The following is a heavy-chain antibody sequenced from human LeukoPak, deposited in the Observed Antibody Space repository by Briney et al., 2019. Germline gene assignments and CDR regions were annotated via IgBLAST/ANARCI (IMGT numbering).Heavy chain of an antibody. CDR1: GYSFTGYY. D-gene: IGHD3-22*01. CDR3: ARAKGYYDSSGYRNDGTFDN. V-gene: IGHV1-2*02. J-gene: IGHJ4*02. CDR2: SNPNSGAT. Sequence: ASVKVSCKASGYSFTGYYMHWVRQAPGQGLEWMGWSNPNSGATKYAQKFQGRVTLTRSTSISTAYMELSSLRSDDTAVYYCARAKGYYDSSGYRNDGTFDNWGREPWSPSPQ.